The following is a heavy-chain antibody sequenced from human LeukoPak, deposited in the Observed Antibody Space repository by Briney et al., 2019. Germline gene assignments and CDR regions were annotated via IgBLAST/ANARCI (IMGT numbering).Heavy chain of an antibody. CDR3: AKRGVVIRVILVGFHKEAYYFDS. CDR2: ISGSGGWT. D-gene: IGHD3-22*01. CDR1: GFTFSSYA. V-gene: IGHV3-23*01. Sequence: GGSLRLSCAASGFTFSSYAMSWVRQAPGKGLEWVAGISGSGGWTNYADAVKGRFTISRDNAKNTLFLQMNSLRVEDTAVYFCAKRGVVIRVILVGFHKEAYYFDSWGQGALVTVSS. J-gene: IGHJ4*02.